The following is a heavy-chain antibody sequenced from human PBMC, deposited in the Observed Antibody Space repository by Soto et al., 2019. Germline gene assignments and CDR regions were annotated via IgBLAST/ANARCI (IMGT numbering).Heavy chain of an antibody. CDR3: ARVGESIAARRTDY. J-gene: IGHJ4*02. CDR1: GGSISSSSYY. CDR2: IYYSGST. V-gene: IGHV4-39*01. Sequence: QLQLQESGPGLVKPSETLSLTCTVSGGSISSSSYYWGWIRQPPGKGLEWIGSIYYSGSTYYNPSLKSRVTISVDTSKNQFSLKLSSVTAADTAVYYCARVGESIAARRTDYWGQGTLVTVSS. D-gene: IGHD6-6*01.